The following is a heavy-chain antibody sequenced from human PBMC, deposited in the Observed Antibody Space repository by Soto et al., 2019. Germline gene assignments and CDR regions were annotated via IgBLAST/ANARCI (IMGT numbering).Heavy chain of an antibody. CDR2: SSGSGDET. CDR1: GFTVGSYA. Sequence: GGSLRLACAASGFTVGSYAMTWVRQAPGKGLEWVSGSSGSGDETYYADSVKGRFTVSRDNSKNTLYLQMNSLRAEDTALYYCATRLAATLVTPRILYSGHATLVSVSS. V-gene: IGHV3-23*01. D-gene: IGHD6-25*01. CDR3: ATRLAATLVTPRILY. J-gene: IGHJ4*01.